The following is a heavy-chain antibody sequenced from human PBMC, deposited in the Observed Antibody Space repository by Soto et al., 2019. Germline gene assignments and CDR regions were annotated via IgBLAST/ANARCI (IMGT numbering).Heavy chain of an antibody. CDR2: ISYDGSNK. CDR1: GFTFSSYA. V-gene: IGHV3-30-3*02. Sequence: PGGSLRLSCAASGFTFSSYAMHWVRQAPGKGLDLVAVISYDGSNKYYADSVKGRFTISRDNSKNTLYLQMNNLRAEDTAVYYCAKDNCISTSCYRLYNWFDPWGQGTLVTVSS. CDR3: AKDNCISTSCYRLYNWFDP. D-gene: IGHD2-2*01. J-gene: IGHJ5*02.